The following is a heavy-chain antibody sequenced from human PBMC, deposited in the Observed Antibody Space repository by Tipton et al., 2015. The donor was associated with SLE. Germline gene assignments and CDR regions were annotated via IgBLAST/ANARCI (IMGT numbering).Heavy chain of an antibody. J-gene: IGHJ5*02. CDR3: ATEGGNWFDP. Sequence: TLSLTCTVSGGSISSSSYYWGWIRQPPGKGLEWIGEINHSGSTNYNPSLKARVTLSADTSKNQVFLRLTSVTAADTAVYYCATEGGNWFDPWGQGILVTVSS. V-gene: IGHV4-39*07. CDR1: GGSISSSSYY. D-gene: IGHD2-15*01. CDR2: INHSGST.